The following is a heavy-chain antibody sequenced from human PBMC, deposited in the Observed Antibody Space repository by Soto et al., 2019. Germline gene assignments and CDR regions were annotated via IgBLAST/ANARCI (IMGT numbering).Heavy chain of an antibody. CDR2: ISAYNGNT. Sequence: QVQLVQSGAEVKKPGASVKVSCKASGYNFSSDGISWVRQAPGQGLEWVGWISAYNGNTKSAQKFQGRVTMTTDTSTFTVYMELRSLRSDDTAVYYCAREVEPTAHFDSWGQGTLVTVSS. CDR3: AREVEPTAHFDS. D-gene: IGHD1-1*01. V-gene: IGHV1-18*04. CDR1: GYNFSSDG. J-gene: IGHJ4*02.